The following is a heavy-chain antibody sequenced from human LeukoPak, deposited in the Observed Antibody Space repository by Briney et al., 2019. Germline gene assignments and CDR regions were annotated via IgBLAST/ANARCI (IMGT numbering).Heavy chain of an antibody. CDR2: ISASGDRT. CDR3: AKDLTKMTIFDALQH. V-gene: IGHV3-23*01. CDR1: GFIFSSYV. J-gene: IGHJ1*01. D-gene: IGHD3-3*01. Sequence: TGGSLRLSCAASGFIFSSYVVSWVRQAPGKGLEWVSGISASGDRTYYADSVKGRFTISRNNSKNTLYLQMNRLRAEDMAIYDCAKDLTKMTIFDALQHWGQGTLVTVSS.